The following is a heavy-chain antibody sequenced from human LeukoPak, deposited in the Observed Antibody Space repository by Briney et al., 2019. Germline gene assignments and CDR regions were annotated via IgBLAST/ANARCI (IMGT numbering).Heavy chain of an antibody. CDR3: NYDFWSGNDY. V-gene: IGHV3-53*01. J-gene: IGHJ4*02. Sequence: PGGSLRLSCAASGFTVSSNYMSWVRQAPGKGLEWVSVIYSGGSTYYADSVKGRFTISRDNSKNTLYLQMNSLRAEDMAVYYCNYDFWSGNDYWGQGTLVTVSS. CDR1: GFTVSSNY. CDR2: IYSGGST. D-gene: IGHD3-3*01.